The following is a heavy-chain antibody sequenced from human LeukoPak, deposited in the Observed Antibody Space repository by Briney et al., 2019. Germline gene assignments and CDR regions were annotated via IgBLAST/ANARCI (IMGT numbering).Heavy chain of an antibody. Sequence: GGSLRLSCAASGFTFSSYGVHWVRQAPGKGLEWVAVIWYDGTNKYYADSVKGRFTISRDNSKNTLYLQMNSLRAEDTAVYYCARTASRGPQSAESFHHWGQGTLVTVSS. CDR3: ARTASRGPQSAESFHH. CDR1: GFTFSSYG. CDR2: IWYDGTNK. V-gene: IGHV3-33*01. J-gene: IGHJ1*01.